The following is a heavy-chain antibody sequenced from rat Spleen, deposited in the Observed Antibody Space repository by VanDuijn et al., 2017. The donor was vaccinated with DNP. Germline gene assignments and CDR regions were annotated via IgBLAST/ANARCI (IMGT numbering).Heavy chain of an antibody. CDR2: INNAGST. CDR1: GYSITSNY. J-gene: IGHJ2*01. D-gene: IGHD4-3*01. CDR3: ARGKYNSDYFDY. V-gene: IGHV3-3*01. Sequence: EVQLQESGSGLVKPSQSLSLTCSVTGYSITSNYWGWIRKFPGNKLEWMGYINNAGSTNYNPSLKSRISITRDTSKNQFFLQVNSVITEDTATYYCARGKYNSDYFDYWGQGVMVTVSS.